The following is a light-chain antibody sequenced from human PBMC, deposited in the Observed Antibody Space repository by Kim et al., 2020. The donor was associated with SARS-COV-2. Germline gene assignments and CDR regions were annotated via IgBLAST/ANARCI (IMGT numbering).Light chain of an antibody. V-gene: IGLV10-54*04. CDR1: NNNVGNQG. CDR2: RNN. Sequence: QTATLTCTGNNNNVGNQGAAWLQQHQGHPPKLLSYRNNNRPSGISERFSASRSGDTASLTITGLQPEDETDYYCSTWDSSLNAWVFGGGTQLTVL. J-gene: IGLJ3*02. CDR3: STWDSSLNAWV.